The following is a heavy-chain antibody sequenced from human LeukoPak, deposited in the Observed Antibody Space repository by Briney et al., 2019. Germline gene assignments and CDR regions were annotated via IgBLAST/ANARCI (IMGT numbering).Heavy chain of an antibody. CDR1: GFTFSSYA. V-gene: IGHV3-30*04. J-gene: IGHJ4*02. CDR3: AKDVLAAAGYYFDS. D-gene: IGHD6-13*01. Sequence: GGSLRLSCAASGFTFSSYAMHWVRQAPGKGLEWVAVISYDGSNKYYADSVKGRFTISRDNSKNTLYLQMNSLRAEDTAVYYCAKDVLAAAGYYFDSWGQGTLVTVSS. CDR2: ISYDGSNK.